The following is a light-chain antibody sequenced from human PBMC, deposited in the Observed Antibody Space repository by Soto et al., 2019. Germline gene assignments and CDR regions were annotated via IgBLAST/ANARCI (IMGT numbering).Light chain of an antibody. CDR1: SSNIGSNP. Sequence: QSVLTQPPSASGTPGQRVTISCSGRSSNIGSNPIDWYQLLPGTAPKLLIYSNNQRPSGVPARFSGSKSGSSASLAISGLQSEDEADYFCATWDDSLNAWVFGGGTKLTVL. J-gene: IGLJ3*02. V-gene: IGLV1-44*01. CDR3: ATWDDSLNAWV. CDR2: SNN.